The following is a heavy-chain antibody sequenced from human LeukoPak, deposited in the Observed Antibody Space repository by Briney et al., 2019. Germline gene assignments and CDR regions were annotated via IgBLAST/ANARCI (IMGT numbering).Heavy chain of an antibody. J-gene: IGHJ4*02. Sequence: GGSLGLSCAASGFIVSNNYMSWVRQAPGKGLEWVSAISGSGGNTYYADSVKGRFTISRDNSKNTLYLQMNSLRAEDTAVYYCARRSGGWAFFDFWGQGAPVTVSS. D-gene: IGHD6-19*01. V-gene: IGHV3-23*01. CDR3: ARRSGGWAFFDF. CDR2: ISGSGGNT. CDR1: GFIVSNNY.